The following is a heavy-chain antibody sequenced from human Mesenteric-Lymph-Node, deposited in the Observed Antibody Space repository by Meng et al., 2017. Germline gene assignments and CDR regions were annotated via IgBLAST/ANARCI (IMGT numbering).Heavy chain of an antibody. CDR2: INHSGST. V-gene: IGHV4-34*01. Sequence: SETLSLTCAVYGGSFSGYYWSWIRQPPGKGLEWIGEINHSGSTNYNPSLKSRVTISVDTSKNQFSLKLSSVTAADTAVYYCARVGSGSYFYYYYGMDVWGQGTTVTVSS. D-gene: IGHD3-10*01. J-gene: IGHJ6*02. CDR1: GGSFSGYY. CDR3: ARVGSGSYFYYYYGMDV.